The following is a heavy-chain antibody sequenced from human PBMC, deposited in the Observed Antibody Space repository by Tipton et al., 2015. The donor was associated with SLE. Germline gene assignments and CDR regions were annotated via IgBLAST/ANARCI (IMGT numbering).Heavy chain of an antibody. V-gene: IGHV4-61*09. Sequence: TLSLTCTVSGGSISSGSYYWSWIRQPAGEGLEWIGYIYTSGSTNYNPSLKSRVTISVDTSKNQFSLKLSSVTAADTAVYYCASTLVLRFLEWTYGAFDIWGQGTMVTVSS. CDR1: GGSISSGSYY. J-gene: IGHJ3*02. CDR3: ASTLVLRFLEWTYGAFDI. D-gene: IGHD3-3*01. CDR2: IYTSGST.